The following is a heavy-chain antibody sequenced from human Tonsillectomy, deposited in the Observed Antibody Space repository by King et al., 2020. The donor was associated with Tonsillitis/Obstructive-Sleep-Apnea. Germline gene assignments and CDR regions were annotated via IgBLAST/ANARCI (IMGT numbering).Heavy chain of an antibody. CDR2: MSPNSGNT. CDR1: GYTFTGYD. J-gene: IGHJ4*02. CDR3: ARGVIEGVDY. D-gene: IGHD2/OR15-2a*01. V-gene: IGHV1-8*01. Sequence: QLVQSGAEVKRPGASVRVSCKASGYTFTGYDINWVRQATGQGLEWMGWMSPNSGNTGYAQTFQGRVTMTRSTSISTAYMELSELTSEDTAVYYCARGVIEGVDYWGQGTLVTVSS.